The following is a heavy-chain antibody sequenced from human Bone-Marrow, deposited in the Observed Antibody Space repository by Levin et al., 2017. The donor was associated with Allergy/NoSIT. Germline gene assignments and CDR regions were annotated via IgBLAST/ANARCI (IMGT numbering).Heavy chain of an antibody. CDR3: ARVYDSSGYYSEVGAFDI. CDR2: ISVDGAKK. J-gene: IGHJ3*02. CDR1: GFTFDSYA. D-gene: IGHD3-22*01. Sequence: LPGGSLRLSCAASGFTFDSYAMLWVRQAPGKGLDCVALISVDGAKKYYGDSVKGRFTISRDNSKNTLSLQMNSLRAEDTAVYYCARVYDSSGYYSEVGAFDIWGQGTMVAVSS. V-gene: IGHV3-30-3*01.